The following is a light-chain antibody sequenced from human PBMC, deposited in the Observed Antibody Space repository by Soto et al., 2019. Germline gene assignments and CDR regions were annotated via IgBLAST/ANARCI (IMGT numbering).Light chain of an antibody. Sequence: DIQMTQSPSSVSASVGDRVTITCRASQNIDNWLAWYQQSPGKAPNLLIYAASSLHGGVPSRFSGSGSGTDFTLTISSLQPEDFATYYCQHLNSFPRTFGQGTKVEIK. V-gene: IGKV1-12*01. CDR1: QNIDNW. CDR2: AAS. J-gene: IGKJ1*01. CDR3: QHLNSFPRT.